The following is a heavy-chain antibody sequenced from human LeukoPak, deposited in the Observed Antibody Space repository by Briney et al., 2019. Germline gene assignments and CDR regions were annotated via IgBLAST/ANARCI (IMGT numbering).Heavy chain of an antibody. D-gene: IGHD3-16*01. Sequence: PGGSLRLSCAASGFAFSSYGMSWVRQAPGKGLEWVSAITTSGGATYYADSVKGRFTISRDNSKNTVYLQMNSPRGEDTAVYYCARVGDMEAFDIWGQGTRVTVSS. CDR2: ITTSGGAT. J-gene: IGHJ3*02. V-gene: IGHV3-23*01. CDR3: ARVGDMEAFDI. CDR1: GFAFSSYG.